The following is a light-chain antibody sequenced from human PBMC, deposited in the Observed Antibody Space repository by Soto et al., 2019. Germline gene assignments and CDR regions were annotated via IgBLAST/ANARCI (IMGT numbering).Light chain of an antibody. CDR1: QSVSSN. CDR3: QQYNNWWT. Sequence: EIVKTQAPAVLSVSKGERATLSCRASQSVSSNLAWYQQKPGQAPRLLIYGASTRATGIPARFSGSGSGTEFTLTISSLQSEDFAVYYCQQYNNWWTFGQGTKV. V-gene: IGKV3-15*01. J-gene: IGKJ1*01. CDR2: GAS.